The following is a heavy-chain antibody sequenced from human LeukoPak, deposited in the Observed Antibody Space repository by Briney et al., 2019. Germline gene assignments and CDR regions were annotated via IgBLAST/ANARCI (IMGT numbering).Heavy chain of an antibody. CDR3: AKFRSRLSRDAFDI. J-gene: IGHJ3*02. Sequence: PGGSLRLSCAASGFTFSNYAMSWVRQAPGKGLEWVSAISASGGSPYYADSVKGRFTISRDNSKNTLYLQMNSLRAEDTAVYYCAKFRSRLSRDAFDIWGQGTMVTVSS. D-gene: IGHD6-6*01. CDR2: ISASGGSP. CDR1: GFTFSNYA. V-gene: IGHV3-23*01.